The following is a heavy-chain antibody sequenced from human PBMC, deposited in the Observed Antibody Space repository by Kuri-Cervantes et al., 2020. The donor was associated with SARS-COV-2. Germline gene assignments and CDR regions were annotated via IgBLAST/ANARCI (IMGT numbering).Heavy chain of an antibody. V-gene: IGHV4-59*01. CDR3: ARARFGEITNFDP. Sequence: GSLRLSCNVSGASISRYYWHWIRQSPGKGLEWIGNIYEGGSTDYNPSLKSRVTLSQDTSKNQLSLKVKSVTTADTAVYYCARARFGEITNFDPWGQGTLVTVSS. CDR2: IYEGGST. D-gene: IGHD3-10*01. CDR1: GASISRYY. J-gene: IGHJ5*02.